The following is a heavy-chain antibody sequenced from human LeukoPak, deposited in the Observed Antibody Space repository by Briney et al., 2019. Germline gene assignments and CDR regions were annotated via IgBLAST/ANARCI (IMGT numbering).Heavy chain of an antibody. CDR3: ARDMGATDAFDI. Sequence: GGSLRLSCAASGFTFSSYAMHWVRQAPGKGLEWVANIKQDGSEKYYVDSVKGRFTISRDNAKNSLYLQMNSLRAEDTAVYYCARDMGATDAFDIWGQGTMVTVSS. CDR1: GFTFSSYA. V-gene: IGHV3-7*01. CDR2: IKQDGSEK. J-gene: IGHJ3*02. D-gene: IGHD1-26*01.